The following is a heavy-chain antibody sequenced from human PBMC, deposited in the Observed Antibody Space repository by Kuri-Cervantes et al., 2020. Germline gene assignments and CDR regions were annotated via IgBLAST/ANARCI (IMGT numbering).Heavy chain of an antibody. D-gene: IGHD6-6*01. CDR2: ISDSGRTM. CDR3: AKVRGALSSSSEY. CDR1: GFTFRSYS. J-gene: IGHJ4*02. V-gene: IGHV3-48*04. Sequence: GGSLRLSCTASGFTFRSYSMHWLRQAPGKGLEWVSYISDSGRTMYYADSVKGRFTISRDNAMNSLHLQMNSLRAEDTAVYYCAKVRGALSSSSEYWGQGTLVTVSS.